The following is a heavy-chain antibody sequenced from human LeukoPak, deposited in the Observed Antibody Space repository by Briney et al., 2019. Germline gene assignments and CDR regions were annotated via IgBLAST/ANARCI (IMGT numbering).Heavy chain of an antibody. V-gene: IGHV1-2*02. J-gene: IGHJ5*02. CDR3: ARQLGIVVVPAAVRFDP. CDR1: GYTFTGYY. D-gene: IGHD2-2*01. CDR2: INPNSGGT. Sequence: ASVKVSCKASGYTFTGYYMHWVRQAPGQGLEWMGWINPNSGGTNYAQKFQGRVTMTRDTSISTAYMELSRLRSDDTAVYYCARQLGIVVVPAAVRFDPWGQGTLVTVSS.